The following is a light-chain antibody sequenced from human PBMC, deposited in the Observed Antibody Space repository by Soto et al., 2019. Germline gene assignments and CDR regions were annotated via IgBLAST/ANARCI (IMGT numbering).Light chain of an antibody. V-gene: IGKV3-15*01. Sequence: EIVMTQSPATLSVSPGERATLSCRASQSVSSNLAWYQQKPGQAPRLLVYRASTRATGVPARIRGSASGTEFTLTISSLQSEDLAVYSCHQYHTWPPTFGQGTKVDIK. J-gene: IGKJ1*01. CDR3: HQYHTWPPT. CDR1: QSVSSN. CDR2: RAS.